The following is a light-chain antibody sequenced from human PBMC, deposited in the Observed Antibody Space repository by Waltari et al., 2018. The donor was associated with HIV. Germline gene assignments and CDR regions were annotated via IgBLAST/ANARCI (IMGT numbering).Light chain of an antibody. CDR2: GTS. Sequence: EILMTQSPATLSVSPGERATLSSRASQSVNSNLAWYQQKPGQTPRLLIYGTSTRATDIPARFSGSGSGTEFTLTISSLQSEDFAVYYCHHYNNWRETFGQGTKVEIK. CDR3: HHYNNWRET. CDR1: QSVNSN. J-gene: IGKJ1*01. V-gene: IGKV3-15*01.